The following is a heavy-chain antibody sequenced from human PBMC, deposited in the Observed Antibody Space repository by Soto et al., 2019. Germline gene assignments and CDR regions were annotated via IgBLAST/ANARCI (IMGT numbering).Heavy chain of an antibody. CDR2: IYTSGST. Sequence: QVQLQESGPGLVKPSETLSLTCTVSGGSISSYYWSWIRQPAGKGLEWIGRIYTSGSTNYTPSLKSRVTMSVDTSKNQFSLKLSSVTAADTAVYYCARDLPRRMITFGGVPNGNWFDPWGQGTLVTVSS. CDR3: ARDLPRRMITFGGVPNGNWFDP. J-gene: IGHJ5*02. D-gene: IGHD3-16*01. CDR1: GGSISSYY. V-gene: IGHV4-4*07.